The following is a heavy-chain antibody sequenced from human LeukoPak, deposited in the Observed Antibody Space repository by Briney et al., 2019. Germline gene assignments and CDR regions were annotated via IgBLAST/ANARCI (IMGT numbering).Heavy chain of an antibody. D-gene: IGHD6-19*01. CDR2: IYSAGST. CDR3: ARGQWLVGRGVH. Sequence: GGSLRLSCAASGFTVSSNYTSWVRQAPGKGLEWVSVIYSAGSTYYADSVKGRFTISRDNPKNTLFLQMNSLRVEDTAVYYCARGQWLVGRGVHWGQGTLVTVSS. V-gene: IGHV3-53*01. J-gene: IGHJ4*02. CDR1: GFTVSSNY.